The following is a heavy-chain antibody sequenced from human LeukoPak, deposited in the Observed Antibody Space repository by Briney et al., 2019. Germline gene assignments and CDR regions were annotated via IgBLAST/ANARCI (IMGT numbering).Heavy chain of an antibody. CDR3: ARDTTVRGDDAFDI. V-gene: IGHV3-11*01. Sequence: GGSLRLSCAASGFAFSDYYMSWIRQAPGMGLEWVSYISSSGSTMYYADSVKGRFTISRDNAKNSLYLQMNSLRAEDTAVYYCARDTTVRGDDAFDIWGQGTMVTVSS. D-gene: IGHD3-10*01. J-gene: IGHJ3*02. CDR2: ISSSGSTM. CDR1: GFAFSDYY.